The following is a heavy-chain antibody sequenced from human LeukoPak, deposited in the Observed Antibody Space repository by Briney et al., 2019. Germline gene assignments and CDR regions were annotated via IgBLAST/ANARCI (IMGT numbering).Heavy chain of an antibody. J-gene: IGHJ4*02. Sequence: ASVKVSRKASGGTFSSYYMHWVRQAPGQGLEWMGIINPSGGSTSYAQKFQGRVTMTRDTSTSTVYMELSSLRSEDTAVYYCARAGDSFHVDYWGQGTLVTVSS. CDR1: GGTFSSYY. CDR3: ARAGDSFHVDY. D-gene: IGHD3-16*01. CDR2: INPSGGST. V-gene: IGHV1-46*01.